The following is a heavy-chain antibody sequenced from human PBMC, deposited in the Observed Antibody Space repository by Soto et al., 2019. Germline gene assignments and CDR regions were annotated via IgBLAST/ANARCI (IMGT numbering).Heavy chain of an antibody. CDR1: GFTFSGYA. J-gene: IGHJ4*02. CDR2: IHGGGNSA. D-gene: IGHD4-17*01. CDR3: AKNRGRETTSWHFDY. V-gene: IGHV3-23*01. Sequence: EVQLLESGGDLVQPGRSLRLSCAASGFTFSGYAMSWVRQAPGKGLEWVSVIHGGGNSAYYADSVKGRFTISRDNSKNTLYLQMSSLRGEDTAVYYCAKNRGRETTSWHFDYWGQGTLVTVSS.